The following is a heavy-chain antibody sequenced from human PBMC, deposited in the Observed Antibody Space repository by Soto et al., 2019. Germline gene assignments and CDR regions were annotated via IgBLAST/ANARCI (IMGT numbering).Heavy chain of an antibody. CDR1: GYTFTSYD. CDR3: ARGDNWTGGWNAEYFQH. Sequence: VSVKVSCKASGYTFTSYDINWVRQATGQGLEWMGWMNPNSGNTGYAQKFQGRVTMTRNTSISTAYMELSSLRSEDTAVYYCARGDNWTGGWNAEYFQHWGQGTLVTVSS. D-gene: IGHD1-20*01. CDR2: MNPNSGNT. J-gene: IGHJ1*01. V-gene: IGHV1-8*01.